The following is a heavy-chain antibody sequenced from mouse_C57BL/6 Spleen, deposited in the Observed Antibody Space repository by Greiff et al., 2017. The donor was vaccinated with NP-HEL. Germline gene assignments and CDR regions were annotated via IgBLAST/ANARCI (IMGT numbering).Heavy chain of an antibody. CDR3: AREGFDGYYGGFAY. CDR1: GYTFTSYW. CDR2: IHPNSGST. J-gene: IGHJ3*01. Sequence: QVQLQQPGAELVKPGASVKLSCKASGYTFTSYWMHWVKQRPGQGLEWIGMIHPNSGSTNYNEKFKSKATLTVDKSSSTAYMQLSSLTSEDSAVYYCAREGFDGYYGGFAYWGQGTLVTVSA. V-gene: IGHV1-64*01. D-gene: IGHD2-3*01.